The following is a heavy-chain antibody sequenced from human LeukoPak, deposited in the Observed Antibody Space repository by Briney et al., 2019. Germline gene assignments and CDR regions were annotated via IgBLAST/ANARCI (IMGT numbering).Heavy chain of an antibody. CDR3: AKDSSSWNNFDY. D-gene: IGHD6-13*01. Sequence: PGGSLRLSCAASGFTFSSYGMHWVRQAPGKGLEWVAVISYDGSNKYYADSVKGRFTISRDNSKNTLYLQMNSLRAEDTAVYYCAKDSSSWNNFDYWGQGTLVTVSS. CDR2: ISYDGSNK. V-gene: IGHV3-30*18. J-gene: IGHJ4*02. CDR1: GFTFSSYG.